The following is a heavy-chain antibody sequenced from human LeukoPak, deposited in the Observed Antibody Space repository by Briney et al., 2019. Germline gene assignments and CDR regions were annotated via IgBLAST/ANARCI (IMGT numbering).Heavy chain of an antibody. V-gene: IGHV4-4*07. CDR2: IYTTGST. J-gene: IGHJ4*02. Sequence: SETLSLTCTVSGGSISSYHWTWIRQPAGKGLEWIGRIYTTGSTNYNPSLNSRVTMSVDTSKKQFSLKLSSVTAADTAVYYCARQIAVAGKAGLDYWGQGTLVTVSS. CDR3: ARQIAVAGKAGLDY. CDR1: GGSISSYH. D-gene: IGHD6-19*01.